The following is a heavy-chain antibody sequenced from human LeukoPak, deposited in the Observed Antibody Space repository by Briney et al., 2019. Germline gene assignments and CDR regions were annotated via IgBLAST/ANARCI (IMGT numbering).Heavy chain of an antibody. Sequence: LETLSLTCAVNVGPFSGYYWSWVRQPPGKGLEWIGEINHSGNTNYNPPLTSRVTISVDSSNSHFSLRLTSVTAADTAVYCATKTSLTYYYNRREVFGLDVWGQGTTVTVSS. D-gene: IGHD3-22*01. J-gene: IGHJ6*02. CDR2: INHSGNT. V-gene: IGHV4-34*01. CDR3: TKTSLTYYYNRREVFGLDV. CDR1: VGPFSGYY.